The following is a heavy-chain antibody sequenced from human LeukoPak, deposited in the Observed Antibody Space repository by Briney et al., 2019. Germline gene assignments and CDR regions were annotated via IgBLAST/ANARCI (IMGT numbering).Heavy chain of an antibody. Sequence: KSGGSLRLSCAASGFTLSDYYMSWIRQAPGKGLEWVSYISSSGSTIYYADSVKGRFTISRGNAKNSLYLQMNSLRAEDTAVYYCARYGTMIVVATSDAFDIWGQGTMVTVSS. V-gene: IGHV3-11*04. D-gene: IGHD3-22*01. CDR2: ISSSGSTI. J-gene: IGHJ3*02. CDR3: ARYGTMIVVATSDAFDI. CDR1: GFTLSDYY.